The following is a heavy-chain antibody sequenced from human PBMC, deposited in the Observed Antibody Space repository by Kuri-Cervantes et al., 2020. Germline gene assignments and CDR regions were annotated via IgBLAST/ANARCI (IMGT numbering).Heavy chain of an antibody. V-gene: IGHV4-34*01. Sequence: SETLSLTCAVYGGSFSGYYWSWIRQPPGKGLEWIGEINHSGSTNYNPSLKSRVTISVDTSKNQFSLKLSSVTAADTAVYYCARQAYYYDSSGYHFDYWGQGTLVTVSS. CDR2: INHSGST. J-gene: IGHJ4*02. D-gene: IGHD3-22*01. CDR3: ARQAYYYDSSGYHFDY. CDR1: GGSFSGYY.